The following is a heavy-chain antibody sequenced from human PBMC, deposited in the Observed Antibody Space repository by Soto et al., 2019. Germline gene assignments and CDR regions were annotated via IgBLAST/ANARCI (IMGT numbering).Heavy chain of an antibody. J-gene: IGHJ6*02. D-gene: IGHD3-10*01. CDR2: IIPIFETP. V-gene: IGHV1-69*01. CDR3: EGSYSRGDYGSGHKLYSYSMDV. CDR1: GGTFSSYA. Sequence: QVQLVQSGAEVKEPGSAVKVSCKTSGGTFSSYAISWVRQAPGQGLEWMGGIIPIFETPNFAQEFQGRVTITADEITRTAYMELSSLRSEDTAVYYCEGSYSRGDYGSGHKLYSYSMDVWSQETTVTVSS.